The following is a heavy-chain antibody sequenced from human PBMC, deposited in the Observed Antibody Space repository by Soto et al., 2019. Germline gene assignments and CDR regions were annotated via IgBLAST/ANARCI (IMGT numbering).Heavy chain of an antibody. D-gene: IGHD3-3*01. Sequence: SETLSLTCTVSGGSVSSGSFYWNWIRQRPGKGLEWLGYIYDSETAYYNPSLESRLTISLDTSKNQFSLKVTSVTPADTAVYYCARENFGVVIQNAFVLRGQRTTVTVSS. V-gene: IGHV4-31*03. CDR2: IYDSETA. CDR3: ARENFGVVIQNAFVL. J-gene: IGHJ6*02. CDR1: GGSVSSGSFY.